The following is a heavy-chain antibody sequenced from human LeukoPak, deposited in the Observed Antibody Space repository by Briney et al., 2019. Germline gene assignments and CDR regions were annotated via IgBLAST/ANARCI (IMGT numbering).Heavy chain of an antibody. D-gene: IGHD2-15*01. J-gene: IGHJ5*02. CDR3: ARGSCSGGTCYLFGP. CDR2: IYYSGNT. CDR1: GGSISSGGYS. Sequence: SETLSLTCAVSGGSISSGGYSWSWLRQPPGKGLEWIAYIYYSGNTYYNPSLKSRVTISVDRSKNQFSLKLSSVTAADTAVYYCARGSCSGGTCYLFGPWGQGTLVTVSS. V-gene: IGHV4-30-2*01.